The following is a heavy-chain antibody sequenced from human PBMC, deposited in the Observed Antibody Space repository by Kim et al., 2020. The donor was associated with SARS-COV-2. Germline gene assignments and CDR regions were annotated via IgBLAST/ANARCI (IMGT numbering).Heavy chain of an antibody. CDR2: ICSSSECV. J-gene: IGHJ5*02. Sequence: GGSLRLSCAASGFTFSDYYMGWVRQAPGKGLEWVSYICSSSECVNYADSVKGRFTISRDNAKNSLYLQMNSLRAEDTAVYYCAGIGVTTSNWFDPWGQGTLVTVST. CDR3: AGIGVTTSNWFDP. D-gene: IGHD2-21*02. CDR1: GFTFSDYY. V-gene: IGHV3-11*06.